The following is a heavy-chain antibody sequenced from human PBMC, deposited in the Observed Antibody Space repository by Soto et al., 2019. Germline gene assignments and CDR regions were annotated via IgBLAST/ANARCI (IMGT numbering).Heavy chain of an antibody. CDR2: INAANGNT. CDR1: GYTFTTYA. D-gene: IGHD5-12*01. CDR3: ARSKLGGYRGYANDY. V-gene: IGHV1-3*01. Sequence: QVQLVQSGAEVKKPGASVKVSCKASGYTFTTYALHWVRQAPGQRLEWMGWINAANGNTKYSQKFQGRFTITRDTSASTVYMELSSLRSEDTAVYYCARSKLGGYRGYANDYWGQGTLVTVSS. J-gene: IGHJ4*02.